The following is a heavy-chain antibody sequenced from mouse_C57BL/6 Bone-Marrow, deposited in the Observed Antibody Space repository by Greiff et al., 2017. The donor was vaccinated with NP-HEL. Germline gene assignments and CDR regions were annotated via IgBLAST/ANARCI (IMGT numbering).Heavy chain of an antibody. V-gene: IGHV2-2*01. CDR2: IWSGGST. CDR3: ASYYYGSSYGWFAY. D-gene: IGHD1-1*01. Sequence: VKLKQSGPGLVQPSQSLSITCTVSGFSLTSYGVHWVRQSPGKGLEWLGVIWSGGSTDYNAAFISRLSISKDNSKSQVFFKMNSLQADDTAIYYCASYYYGSSYGWFAYWGQGTLVTVSA. J-gene: IGHJ3*01. CDR1: GFSLTSYG.